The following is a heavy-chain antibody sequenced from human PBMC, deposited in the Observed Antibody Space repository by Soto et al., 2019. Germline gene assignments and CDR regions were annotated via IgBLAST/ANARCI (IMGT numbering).Heavy chain of an antibody. D-gene: IGHD3-22*01. CDR1: GGSISSGGYY. CDR3: ARLYYYDSSGYYP. V-gene: IGHV4-31*03. Sequence: SETLSLTCTVSGGSISSGGYYWSWIRQHPGKGLEWIGYIYYSGSTYYNPSLKSRVTISVDTSKNQFSLKLSSVTAADTAVYYCARLYYYDSSGYYPWGQGTLVTVPQ. CDR2: IYYSGST. J-gene: IGHJ5*02.